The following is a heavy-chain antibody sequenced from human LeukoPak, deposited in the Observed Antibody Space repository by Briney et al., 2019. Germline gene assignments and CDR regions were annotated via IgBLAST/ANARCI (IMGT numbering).Heavy chain of an antibody. D-gene: IGHD4-11*01. J-gene: IGHJ4*02. Sequence: PGRSLRLSCAASGFTFSSFAMQWVRQAPGEGLEWVAFISYDGTNIYYADSVKGRFTVSRDNSKNTLFLQMNSLRREDTAVYYCADSNYWYPVDYWGQGTLVTVSS. V-gene: IGHV3-30-3*01. CDR3: ADSNYWYPVDY. CDR2: ISYDGTNI. CDR1: GFTFSSFA.